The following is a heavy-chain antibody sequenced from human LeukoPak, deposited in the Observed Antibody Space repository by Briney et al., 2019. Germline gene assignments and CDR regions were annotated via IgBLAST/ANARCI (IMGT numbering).Heavy chain of an antibody. CDR3: ARDTLGSFDP. D-gene: IGHD2-15*01. CDR1: GFTFSSYE. Sequence: GGSLRLSCAASGFTFSSYEMNWVRQAPGKGLEWVSYISSRGSTIYYADSVKGRFTISRDNAKNSLYLQMNSLRAEDTAVYYCARDTLGSFDPWGQGTLVTVSS. J-gene: IGHJ5*02. V-gene: IGHV3-48*03. CDR2: ISSRGSTI.